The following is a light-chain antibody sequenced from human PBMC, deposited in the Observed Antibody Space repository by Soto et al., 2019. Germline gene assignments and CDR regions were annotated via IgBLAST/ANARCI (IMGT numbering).Light chain of an antibody. CDR3: QHYNSFSPWA. J-gene: IGKJ1*01. CDR2: DAS. CDR1: QSVGTW. V-gene: IGKV1-5*01. Sequence: DIQMTQSPSSLSASVRDRVTITCRASQSVGTWLAWYQQKPGRAPNLLIYDASTLASAVPSRFSGSAYGKELTITISSLQSDDFATYYCQHYNSFSPWAFGQGPKV.